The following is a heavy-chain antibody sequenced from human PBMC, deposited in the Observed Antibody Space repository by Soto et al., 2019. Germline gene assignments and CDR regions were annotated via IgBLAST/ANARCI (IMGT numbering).Heavy chain of an antibody. CDR3: ARERRHSGDYDYYGMDV. CDR1: GGSISSYY. J-gene: IGHJ6*02. V-gene: IGHV4-59*01. Sequence: SETLSRTCTVSGGSISSYYWSWIRQPPWKGLEWIVYIYYSGSTNYNPSLKSRVTISVETSKNQFSLKLSSVTAADTAVYYCARERRHSGDYDYYGMDVWGQGTTVTVSS. CDR2: IYYSGST. D-gene: IGHD6-19*01.